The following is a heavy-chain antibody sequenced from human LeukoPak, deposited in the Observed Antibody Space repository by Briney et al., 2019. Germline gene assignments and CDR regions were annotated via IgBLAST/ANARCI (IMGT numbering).Heavy chain of an antibody. Sequence: GGSLRLSCAASGFTFSSYAMSWVRQAPGKGLEWVSAISGSGGSTYYADSVKGRFTISRDNAKNSLYLQMNSLRAEDTAVYYCARDFSAIWSGYQPYYYGMDDWGQGTTVTVSS. CDR2: ISGSGGST. CDR1: GFTFSSYA. V-gene: IGHV3-23*01. D-gene: IGHD3-3*01. CDR3: ARDFSAIWSGYQPYYYGMDD. J-gene: IGHJ6*02.